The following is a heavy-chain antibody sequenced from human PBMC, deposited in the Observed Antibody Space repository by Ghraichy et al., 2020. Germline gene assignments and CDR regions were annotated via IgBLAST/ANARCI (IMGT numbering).Heavy chain of an antibody. CDR3: VKEKKTAGTDLY. CDR1: GFTFSTYG. J-gene: IGHJ4*02. Sequence: SVKVSCAASGFTFSTYGMHWVRQAPGKGLEWVAVISYDGIKNYYADSVKGRFTIARDNSKNTLYLQMNSLRPEDTAVYYCVKEKKTAGTDLYWGQGTLVTVSS. V-gene: IGHV3-30*18. D-gene: IGHD1-14*01. CDR2: ISYDGIKN.